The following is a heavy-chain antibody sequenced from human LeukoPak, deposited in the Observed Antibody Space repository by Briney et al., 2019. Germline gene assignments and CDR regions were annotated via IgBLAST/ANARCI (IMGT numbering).Heavy chain of an antibody. CDR2: IRPDGSEK. Sequence: PGGSLRLSCAASRFTFSNFWMSWVRQAPGKGLEWVANIRPDGSEKNYVDSVKGRFTISRDNTKNSLYLQMNSLRAEDTAVYYCARGYGPDYWGQGTLVTVSS. CDR3: ARGYGPDY. J-gene: IGHJ4*02. V-gene: IGHV3-7*04. D-gene: IGHD4-17*01. CDR1: RFTFSNFW.